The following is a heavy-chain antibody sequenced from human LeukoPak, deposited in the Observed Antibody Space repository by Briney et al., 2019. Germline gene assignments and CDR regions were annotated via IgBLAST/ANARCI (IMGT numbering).Heavy chain of an antibody. V-gene: IGHV3-21*01. CDR2: ISSSSSYI. Sequence: PGGSLRLSCAASGFTFSDYYMNWVRQAPGKGLEWVSSISSSSSYIYYADSVKGRFTISRDNAKNSLYLQMNSLRAEDTAVYYCARDDGGYCTNGVCPSAGAFDIWGQGTMVTVSS. CDR3: ARDDGGYCTNGVCPSAGAFDI. J-gene: IGHJ3*02. D-gene: IGHD2-8*01. CDR1: GFTFSDYY.